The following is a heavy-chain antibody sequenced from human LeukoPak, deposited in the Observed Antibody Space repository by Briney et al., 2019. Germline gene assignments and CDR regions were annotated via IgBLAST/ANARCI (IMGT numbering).Heavy chain of an antibody. D-gene: IGHD3-3*01. J-gene: IGHJ5*02. Sequence: SETLSLTCTVSGYSISSGYYWGWIRQPPGKGLEWIGSICHSGSTYYNPSLKSRVTISVDTSKNQFSLKLSSVTAADTAVYYCARAGMSTIFGVAGWFDPWGQGTLVTVSS. V-gene: IGHV4-38-2*02. CDR3: ARAGMSTIFGVAGWFDP. CDR2: ICHSGST. CDR1: GYSISSGYY.